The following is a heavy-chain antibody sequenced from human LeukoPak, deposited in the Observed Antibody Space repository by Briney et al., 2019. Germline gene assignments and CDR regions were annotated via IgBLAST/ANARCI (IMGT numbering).Heavy chain of an antibody. Sequence: PSETLSLTCTVSGGSISSYYWSWIRQPAGKGLEWIGRIYTSGSTNYNPSLKSRVTMSVDTSKNQFSLKLSSVTAADTAVHYCAMGYYHDSSGYGFDYWGQGTLVTVSS. V-gene: IGHV4-4*07. CDR3: AMGYYHDSSGYGFDY. J-gene: IGHJ4*02. D-gene: IGHD3-22*01. CDR2: IYTSGST. CDR1: GGSISSYY.